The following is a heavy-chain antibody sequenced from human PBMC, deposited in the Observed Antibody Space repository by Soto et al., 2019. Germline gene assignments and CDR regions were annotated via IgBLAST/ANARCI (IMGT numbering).Heavy chain of an antibody. Sequence: PGESLKISFKGSGYTFTSYWICWVRQMPGKGLEWMGIIYPLDSETTYSPSFQGRVTISVDDRSVFLQWSSLKASDTAMYYCARLNDTGLITGFDSSGQGTLVTVCS. V-gene: IGHV5-51*01. CDR2: IYPLDSET. CDR3: ARLNDTGLITGFDS. CDR1: GYTFTSYW. D-gene: IGHD5-18*01. J-gene: IGHJ4*02.